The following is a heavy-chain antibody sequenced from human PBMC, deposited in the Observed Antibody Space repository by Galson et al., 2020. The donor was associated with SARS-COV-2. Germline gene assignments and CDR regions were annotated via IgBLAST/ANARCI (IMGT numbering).Heavy chain of an antibody. CDR3: AHVPFLGAGRTTMEH. D-gene: IGHD1-1*01. CDR1: GFSLSTSGEG. Sequence: SGPTLVKPTQTLTLTCTFSGFSLSTSGEGVGWIRQPPGKALEWLALIYWNEDKRYSPSLKSRLTITKDTSKNQVVLTMTNMDPVDTATYFCAHVPFLGAGRTTMEHWGQGALVTVSS. CDR2: IYWNEDK. V-gene: IGHV2-5*01. J-gene: IGHJ4*02.